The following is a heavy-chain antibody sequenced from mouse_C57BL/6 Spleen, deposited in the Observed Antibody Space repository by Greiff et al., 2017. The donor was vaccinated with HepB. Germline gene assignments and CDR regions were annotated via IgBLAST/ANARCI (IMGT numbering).Heavy chain of an antibody. CDR2: ISDGGSYT. J-gene: IGHJ4*01. CDR3: ARDHGSSPGAMDY. D-gene: IGHD1-1*01. V-gene: IGHV5-4*01. CDR1: GFTFSSYA. Sequence: EVQLVESGGGLVKPGGSLKLSCAASGFTFSSYAMSWVRQTPEKRLEWVATISDGGSYTYYPDNVKGRFTISRDNAKNNLYLQMSHLKSEDTAMYYCARDHGSSPGAMDYWGQGTSVTVSS.